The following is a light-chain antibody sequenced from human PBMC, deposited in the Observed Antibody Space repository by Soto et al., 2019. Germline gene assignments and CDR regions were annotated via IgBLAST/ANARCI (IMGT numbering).Light chain of an antibody. CDR1: SSDFGGYNY. Sequence: QSVLTQPASVSGSPGQSITISCTGNSSDFGGYNYVSWYQQHPGKAPKLMIYDVSNRPSGVSNRFSGSKSGNTASLTISVLQAEDEADYYCSSYTSSSTLEVFGTGTKVTVL. J-gene: IGLJ1*01. CDR3: SSYTSSSTLEV. CDR2: DVS. V-gene: IGLV2-14*01.